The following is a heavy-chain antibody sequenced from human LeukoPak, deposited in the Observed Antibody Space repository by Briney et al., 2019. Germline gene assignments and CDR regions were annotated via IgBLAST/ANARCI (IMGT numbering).Heavy chain of an antibody. CDR1: GFTFSSYG. V-gene: IGHV3-30*02. CDR3: ATDPAATTVLDY. CDR2: IRYDGSNK. D-gene: IGHD1-26*01. J-gene: IGHJ4*02. Sequence: GGSLRLSCAGSGFTFSSYGRHWVRQAPGKGLEGGAFIRYDGSNKYYADCVRGRFTISSDNCKNTLYVEMHSLTAEDTAMFYCATDPAATTVLDYWGQGTLVTVSS.